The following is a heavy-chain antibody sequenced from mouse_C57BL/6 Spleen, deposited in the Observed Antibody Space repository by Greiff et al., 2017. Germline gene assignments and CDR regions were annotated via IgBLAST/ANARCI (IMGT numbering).Heavy chain of an antibody. CDR2: IDPENGDT. V-gene: IGHV14-4*01. D-gene: IGHD1-1*01. Sequence: EVQLQQSGAELVRPGASVKLSCTASGFNIKDDYMHWVKQRPEQGLEWIGWIDPENGDTEYASKFQGKATITADTSYNTAYLQLSSLTSEDTAVYYCTPYYGSSYWFAYWGQGTLVTVSA. J-gene: IGHJ3*01. CDR3: TPYYGSSYWFAY. CDR1: GFNIKDDY.